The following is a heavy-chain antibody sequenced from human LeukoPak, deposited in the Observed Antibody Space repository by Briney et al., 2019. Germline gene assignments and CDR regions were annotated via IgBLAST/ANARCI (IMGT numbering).Heavy chain of an antibody. Sequence: GGSLRLSCAASGFTFSSYSMNWVRQAPGKGLEWVSSISSSSSYIYYADSVKGRFTISRDNSKNTLYLQMNSLRAEDTAVYYCAKDLISRVAGTDAFDIWGQGTMVTVSS. D-gene: IGHD6-19*01. J-gene: IGHJ3*02. V-gene: IGHV3-21*01. CDR3: AKDLISRVAGTDAFDI. CDR1: GFTFSSYS. CDR2: ISSSSSYI.